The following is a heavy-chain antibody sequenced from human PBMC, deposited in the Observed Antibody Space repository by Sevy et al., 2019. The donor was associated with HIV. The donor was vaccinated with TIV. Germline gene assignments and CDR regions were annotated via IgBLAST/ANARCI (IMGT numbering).Heavy chain of an antibody. J-gene: IGHJ6*02. CDR2: ISSSSSYI. CDR1: GFTFSSYS. V-gene: IGHV3-21*01. D-gene: IGHD5-18*01. CDR3: ARDLLVDTAMSYGMDV. Sequence: GGSLRLSCAASGFTFSSYSMNWVRQAPGKGLEWVSSISSSSSYIYYADSVKGRFTISRDNAKNSLYLQMNSLRAEDTAVYYWARDLLVDTAMSYGMDVWGQGTTVTVSS.